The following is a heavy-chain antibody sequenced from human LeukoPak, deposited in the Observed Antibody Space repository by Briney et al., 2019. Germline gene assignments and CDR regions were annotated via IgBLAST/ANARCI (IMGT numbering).Heavy chain of an antibody. D-gene: IGHD4-23*01. Sequence: GGSLRLSCAASGFTFSSYSMNWVRQAPGKGLEWVSSISSSSSYIYYADSVKGRFTISRDDAKNSLYLQMNSLRAEDTAVYYCASFTVAQLNAFDIWGQGTMVTVSS. CDR3: ASFTVAQLNAFDI. V-gene: IGHV3-21*01. CDR2: ISSSSSYI. J-gene: IGHJ3*02. CDR1: GFTFSSYS.